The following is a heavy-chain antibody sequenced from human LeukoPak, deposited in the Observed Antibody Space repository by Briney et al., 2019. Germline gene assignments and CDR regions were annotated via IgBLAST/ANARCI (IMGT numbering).Heavy chain of an antibody. D-gene: IGHD3-22*01. CDR2: ISYDGSNK. CDR1: GFTFSSYG. CDR3: ARDRGYYDSSGINWFDP. J-gene: IGHJ5*02. V-gene: IGHV3-30*03. Sequence: PGGSLRLSCAASGFTFSSYGMHWVRQAPGKGLEWVAVISYDGSNKYYADSVKGRFTISRDNSKNTLYLQMNSLRAEDTAVYYCARDRGYYDSSGINWFDPWGQGTLVTVSS.